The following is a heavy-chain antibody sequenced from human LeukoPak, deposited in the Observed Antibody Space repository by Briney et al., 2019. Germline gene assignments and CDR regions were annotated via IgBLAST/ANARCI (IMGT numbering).Heavy chain of an antibody. CDR2: INPNSGGT. CDR1: GYTFTGYY. D-gene: IGHD2-2*01. Sequence: GASVKVSCKASGYTFTGYYMHWVRQAPGQGLEWMGWINPNSGGTNYAQKFQGRVTMTRDTSISAAYMELSRLRSDDTAVYYCASATYYCSSTSCYGYYYYYMGVWGKGTTVTVSS. J-gene: IGHJ6*03. CDR3: ASATYYCSSTSCYGYYYYYMGV. V-gene: IGHV1-2*02.